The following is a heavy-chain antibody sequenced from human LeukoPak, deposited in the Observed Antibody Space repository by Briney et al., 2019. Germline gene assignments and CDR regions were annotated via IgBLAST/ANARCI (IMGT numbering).Heavy chain of an antibody. D-gene: IGHD5-18*01. V-gene: IGHV3-23*01. CDR1: GFTFSSHA. CDR2: IDASSHYT. CDR3: ANFVDTSMGGNDY. J-gene: IGHJ4*02. Sequence: GGSLRLSCAASGFTFSSHAMSWVRQAPEKGLEWVSAIDASSHYTYYADSVQGRFTISRDNSKNTLYLQMNSLRAEDTALYYCANFVDTSMGGNDYWGQGTLVTVSS.